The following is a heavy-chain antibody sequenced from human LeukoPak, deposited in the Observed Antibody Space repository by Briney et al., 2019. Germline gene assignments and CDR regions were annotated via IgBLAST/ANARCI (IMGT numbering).Heavy chain of an antibody. V-gene: IGHV1-18*01. CDR3: ARGGGLVPGTWFDP. CDR2: ISAYNGNT. D-gene: IGHD6-19*01. Sequence: AASVKVSCEASGYTFTSYGISWVRQAPGQGLEWMGWISAYNGNTNYAQELQGRVTMTTDTSTSTAYLELRSLRSDDTAVYYCARGGGLVPGTWFDPWGQGTLVTVSS. J-gene: IGHJ5*02. CDR1: GYTFTSYG.